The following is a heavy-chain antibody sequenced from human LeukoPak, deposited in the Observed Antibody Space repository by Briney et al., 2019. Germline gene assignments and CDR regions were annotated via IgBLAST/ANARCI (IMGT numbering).Heavy chain of an antibody. V-gene: IGHV4-39*01. Sequence: SETLSLACTVSGGSISSSSYYWGWIRQPPGKGLEWIGSIYYSGSTYYNPSLKSRVTISVDTSKNQFSLKLSSVTAADTAVYYCARLGHSSSWYKFLFDYWGQGTLVTVSS. CDR3: ARLGHSSSWYKFLFDY. CDR1: GGSISSSSYY. D-gene: IGHD6-13*01. J-gene: IGHJ4*02. CDR2: IYYSGST.